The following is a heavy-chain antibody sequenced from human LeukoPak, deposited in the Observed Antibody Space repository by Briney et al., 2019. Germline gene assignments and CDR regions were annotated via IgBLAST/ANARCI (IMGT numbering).Heavy chain of an antibody. CDR1: GFTFSTYV. V-gene: IGHV3-64D*06. Sequence: PGRSLRLSCSVSGFTFSTYVMHWVRQAPGKGLEYVSAISSNGDNTYYADSVKGRFTISRDNSKNTLYLQMSSLRADDTAVYYCVRGTDYWGQGTLVTVSS. J-gene: IGHJ4*02. CDR3: VRGTDY. CDR2: ISSNGDNT.